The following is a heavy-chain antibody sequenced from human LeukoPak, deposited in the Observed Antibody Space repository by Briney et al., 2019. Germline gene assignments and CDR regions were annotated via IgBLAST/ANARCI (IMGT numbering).Heavy chain of an antibody. D-gene: IGHD3-10*01. CDR3: AKYYFPSGSNWFDP. Sequence: GGSLRLSCAASGFTFSSYAMSWVRQAPGKGLEWVSSISVSDGSTYYADSVKGRFTISRDNSKNTLYLQMNSLRAEDTAVYYCAKYYFPSGSNWFDPWGQGTLVTVSS. J-gene: IGHJ5*02. CDR1: GFTFSSYA. V-gene: IGHV3-23*01. CDR2: ISVSDGST.